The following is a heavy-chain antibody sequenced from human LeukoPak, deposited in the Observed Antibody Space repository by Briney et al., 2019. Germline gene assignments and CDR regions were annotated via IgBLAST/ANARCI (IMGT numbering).Heavy chain of an antibody. CDR1: GGSINKYY. J-gene: IGHJ3*02. Sequence: SETLSLTCTVPGGSINKYYWSWIRQPAGKGREWIGRIYTRGSTNYNPSLKSRVTMSVDTSQNQFSLKLSSVTAADTAVYYCARGRYCSADICSGGDAFDIWGQGTMVSVSS. V-gene: IGHV4-4*07. CDR2: IYTRGST. D-gene: IGHD2-15*01. CDR3: ARGRYCSADICSGGDAFDI.